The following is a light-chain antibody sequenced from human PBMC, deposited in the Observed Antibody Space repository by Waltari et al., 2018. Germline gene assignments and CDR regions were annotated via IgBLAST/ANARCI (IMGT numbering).Light chain of an antibody. J-gene: IGLJ2*01. CDR1: SSDVGSYNR. CDR3: SSYTSSNSVV. Sequence: QSALTQPPSVSGSPGQSVTISCTGTSSDVGSYNRVSWYQQPPGTAPKLMIYEVSYRPSGVPYRFSGSKSGNTASLTISGLQAEDEADYYCSSYTSSNSVVFGGGTNLTVL. CDR2: EVS. V-gene: IGLV2-18*02.